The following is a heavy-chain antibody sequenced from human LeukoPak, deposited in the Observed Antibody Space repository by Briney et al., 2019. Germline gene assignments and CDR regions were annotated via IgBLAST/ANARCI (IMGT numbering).Heavy chain of an antibody. CDR1: GFTFSSYV. CDR2: ISGSGGST. CDR3: ARDPGYSYGLDY. D-gene: IGHD5-18*01. Sequence: GGSLRLSCAASGFTFSSYVMSWVRQAPGKGLEWVSAISGSGGSTYYADSVKGRFTISRDNSKNTLYLQMNSLRADDTAVYYCARDPGYSYGLDYWGQGTLVTVSS. V-gene: IGHV3-23*01. J-gene: IGHJ4*02.